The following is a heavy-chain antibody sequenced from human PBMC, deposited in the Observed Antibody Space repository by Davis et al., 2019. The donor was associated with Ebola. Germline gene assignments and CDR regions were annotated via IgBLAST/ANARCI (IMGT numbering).Heavy chain of an antibody. V-gene: IGHV3-74*01. CDR3: AKDYSSGWSNYYYGVDV. Sequence: PGGSLRLSCAASGFTFSSYWMHWVRQAPGKGLVWVSRINSDGSSTSYADSVKGRFAISRDNAKNTLYLQMNSLRAEDTAVYYCAKDYSSGWSNYYYGVDVWGQGTTVTVSS. CDR2: INSDGSST. CDR1: GFTFSSYW. J-gene: IGHJ6*02. D-gene: IGHD6-19*01.